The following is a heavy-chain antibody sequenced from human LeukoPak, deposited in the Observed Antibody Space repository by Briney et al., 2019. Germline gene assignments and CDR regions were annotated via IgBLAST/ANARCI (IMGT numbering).Heavy chain of an antibody. CDR1: GGSISSGGYY. CDR3: ARTRGYSYGKFDY. CDR2: IYYSGST. J-gene: IGHJ4*02. Sequence: PSQALSLTCTVSGGSISSGGYYWSWIRQHPGKGLEWIGYIYYSGSTYYNPSLKSRVTISVDTSKNQFSLKLSSVTAADTAVYYRARTRGYSYGKFDYWGQGTLVTVSS. V-gene: IGHV4-31*03. D-gene: IGHD5-18*01.